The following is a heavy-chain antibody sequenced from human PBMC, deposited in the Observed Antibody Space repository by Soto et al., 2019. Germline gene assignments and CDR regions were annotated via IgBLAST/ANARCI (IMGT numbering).Heavy chain of an antibody. CDR3: TSIVGATSLQT. CDR1: GFTFSSYG. V-gene: IGHV3-73*01. Sequence: GGSLRLSCAASGFTFSSYGMHWVRQASGKGLEWVGRIRSKANSYATAYAASVKGRFTISRDDSKNTAYLQMNSLKTEDTAVYYCTSIVGATSLQTWGQGPLVTVSS. CDR2: IRSKANSYAT. J-gene: IGHJ5*02. D-gene: IGHD1-26*01.